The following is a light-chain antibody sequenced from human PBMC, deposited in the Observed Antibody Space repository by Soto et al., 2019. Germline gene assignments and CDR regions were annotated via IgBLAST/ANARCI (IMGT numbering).Light chain of an antibody. CDR1: QSVTSSY. Sequence: EIVLTQSPGTLSLSPGERATLSCRASQSVTSSYLAWYQKKPGQAPRLLIYGASSRDTGIPDRFSGSGSGTDFTLTISRLQPEDFAVYYCQQYGSSPCTFGQGTKVEIK. J-gene: IGKJ1*01. CDR2: GAS. V-gene: IGKV3-20*01. CDR3: QQYGSSPCT.